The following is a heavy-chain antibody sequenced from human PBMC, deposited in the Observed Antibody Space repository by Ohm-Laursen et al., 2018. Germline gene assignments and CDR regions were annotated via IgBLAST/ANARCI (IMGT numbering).Heavy chain of an antibody. CDR2: IDWDDDK. CDR1: GFSPSTSGMC. CDR3: ARVDILTGYYYY. Sequence: TQTLTLTCTVSGFSPSTSGMCVSWIRQPPGKALEWLARIDWDDDKYYRTSLKTRLTISKDTSKNQVVLIMTNMDPVDTATYYCARVDILTGYYYYWGQGTLVTVSS. J-gene: IGHJ4*02. D-gene: IGHD3-9*01. V-gene: IGHV2-70*11.